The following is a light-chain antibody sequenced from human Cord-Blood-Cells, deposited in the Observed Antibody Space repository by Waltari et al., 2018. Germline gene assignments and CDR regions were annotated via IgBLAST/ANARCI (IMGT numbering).Light chain of an antibody. CDR3: QQYYSTPPT. J-gene: IGKJ1*01. V-gene: IGKV4-1*01. Sequence: DIVMTQSPDSLAVSLGGRATINCKSSQGVLYSSNNKNYLAWYQQKPGQPPKLLIYWASTRESGVPDRFSGSGSGTDFTLTISSLQAEDVAVYYCQQYYSTPPTFGQGTKVEIK. CDR1: QGVLYSSNNKNY. CDR2: WAS.